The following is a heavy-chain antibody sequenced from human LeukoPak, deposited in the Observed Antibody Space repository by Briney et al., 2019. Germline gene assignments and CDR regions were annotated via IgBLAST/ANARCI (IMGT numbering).Heavy chain of an antibody. CDR3: AKDRRGYVNWYYFDY. D-gene: IGHD1-1*01. J-gene: IGHJ4*02. CDR2: ISYDGSNK. V-gene: IGHV3-30*18. CDR1: GFTFSSYG. Sequence: PGGSPRLSCAASGFTFSSYGMHWVRQAPGKGLEWVAVISYDGSNKYYADSVKGRFTISRDNSKNTLYLQMNSLRAEDTAVYYCAKDRRGYVNWYYFDYWGQGTLVTVSS.